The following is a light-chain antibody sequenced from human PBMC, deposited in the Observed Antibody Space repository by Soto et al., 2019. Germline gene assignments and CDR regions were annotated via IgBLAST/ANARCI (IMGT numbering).Light chain of an antibody. CDR2: CTS. CDR3: HQYNTLPLFT. V-gene: IGKV3-20*01. CDR1: QSVSSSY. Sequence: DIVLAQSPGTLSLSPGERATLSCRASQSVSSSYLAWYQQKPGQAPRLLIYCTSSRATGIPDRFSGSGSGTDFTLTISRLEPEDFAMYYCHQYNTLPLFTFGPGTKVDIK. J-gene: IGKJ3*01.